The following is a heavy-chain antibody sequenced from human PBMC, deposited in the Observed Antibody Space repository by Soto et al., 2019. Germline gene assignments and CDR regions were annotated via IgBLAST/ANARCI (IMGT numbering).Heavy chain of an antibody. CDR2: ISGSGGSS. J-gene: IGHJ4*02. V-gene: IGHV3-23*01. D-gene: IGHD6-13*01. CDR1: GFTFSRYA. Sequence: PGGSLRLSCAASGFTFSRYAMTWVRQAPGKGLEWVSAISGSGGSSYYADSERGRFTISRGNSKNTLFLQMNSLRAEDTAVYYCVKGFSSRDYWGRGTLVTVSS. CDR3: VKGFSSRDY.